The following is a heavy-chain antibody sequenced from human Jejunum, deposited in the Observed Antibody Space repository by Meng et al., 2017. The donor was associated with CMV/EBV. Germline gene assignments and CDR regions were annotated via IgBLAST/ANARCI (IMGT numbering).Heavy chain of an antibody. CDR3: TTHHYYDTPFDY. D-gene: IGHD3-22*01. Sequence: ASGFTFSNAWMDWVRQAPGKGLEWVGRIKSKTDGGTTDYAAPVKGRFTISRDDSKNTLYLQMNSLKTEDTAMYYCTTHHYYDTPFDYWGQGTLVTVSS. J-gene: IGHJ4*02. CDR2: IKSKTDGGTT. V-gene: IGHV3-15*07. CDR1: GFTFSNAW.